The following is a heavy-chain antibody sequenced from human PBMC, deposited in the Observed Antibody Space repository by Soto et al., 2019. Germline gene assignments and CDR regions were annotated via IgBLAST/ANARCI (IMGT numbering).Heavy chain of an antibody. D-gene: IGHD2-21*02. CDR1: GGSISGYY. Sequence: SEILSLTCTVSGGSISGYYWSWIRQPPGKGLEWIGYIYYSGCTNYNPSLKSRVTISVDTSKNQFSLKLSSVTAADTAVYFCAREDDGGDSLDVWGQGTTVTVSS. CDR2: IYYSGCT. CDR3: AREDDGGDSLDV. J-gene: IGHJ6*02. V-gene: IGHV4-59*01.